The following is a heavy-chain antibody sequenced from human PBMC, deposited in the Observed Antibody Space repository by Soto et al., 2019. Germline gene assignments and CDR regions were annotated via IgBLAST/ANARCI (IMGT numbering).Heavy chain of an antibody. CDR1: GFTFSSYA. CDR2: ISGSVGRT. CDR3: AKDSGDTDRAVAGEGFDY. D-gene: IGHD6-19*01. J-gene: IGHJ4*02. Sequence: PGGSLRLSCAASGFTFSSYAMSWVRQAPGKGLGWVSAISGSVGRTYYADSVTGRFTISRDNSKNTLYLQMNSLRAEDTDVYYCAKDSGDTDRAVAGEGFDYWGQGTLVNVSS. V-gene: IGHV3-23*01.